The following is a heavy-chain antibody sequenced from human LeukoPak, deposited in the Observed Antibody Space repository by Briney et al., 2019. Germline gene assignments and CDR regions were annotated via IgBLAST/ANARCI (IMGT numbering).Heavy chain of an antibody. CDR1: GYTFTSYD. CDR2: MNPNSGNT. V-gene: IGHV1-8*01. Sequence: ASVKASCKASGYTFTSYDINWVRQATGQGLEWMGWMNPNSGNTGYAQKFQGRVTMTRNTSISTAYMELSSLRSEDTAVYYCARVRAGYYDSSHYYYYYGMDVWGQGTTVTVSS. J-gene: IGHJ6*02. CDR3: ARVRAGYYDSSHYYYYYGMDV. D-gene: IGHD3-22*01.